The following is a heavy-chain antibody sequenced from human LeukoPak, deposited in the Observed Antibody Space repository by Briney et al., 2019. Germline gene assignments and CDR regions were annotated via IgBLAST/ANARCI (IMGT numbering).Heavy chain of an antibody. Sequence: GGSLRLSCAASGSTFSSYAMSWVRQAPGKGLEWVSAISGSGGSTYYADSVKGRFTISRDNSKNTLYLQMNSLRAEDTAVYYCAKPRVRDYDSSGYYGYWGQGTLVTVSS. CDR1: GSTFSSYA. D-gene: IGHD3-22*01. CDR3: AKPRVRDYDSSGYYGY. J-gene: IGHJ4*02. V-gene: IGHV3-23*01. CDR2: ISGSGGST.